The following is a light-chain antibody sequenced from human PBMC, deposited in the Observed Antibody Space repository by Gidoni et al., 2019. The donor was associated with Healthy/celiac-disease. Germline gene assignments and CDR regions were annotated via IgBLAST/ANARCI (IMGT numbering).Light chain of an antibody. Sequence: AIRITQSPSSLPASTGDRVTITCRASQGISSYLAWYQQKPGKAPKLLIYAASTLQSGVPSRCSGSGSGTDFTLTISCLQSEDFATYYCQQYYSYPALTFGGGTKVEIK. CDR1: QGISSY. V-gene: IGKV1-8*01. CDR3: QQYYSYPALT. J-gene: IGKJ4*01. CDR2: AAS.